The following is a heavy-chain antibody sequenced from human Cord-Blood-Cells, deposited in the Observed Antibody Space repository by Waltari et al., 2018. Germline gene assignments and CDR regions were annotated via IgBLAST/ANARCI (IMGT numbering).Heavy chain of an antibody. Sequence: QVTLTESGPVLVKPTETLTLTCTVSGFSLSNARMGVSWIRQPPGKALEWLAHIFSNDEKSYSTTLKSRPTISKDTSKSQAVLTMTNMDPVDTATDYCARSGSIAAAGTQNWFDPWGQGTLVTVSS. D-gene: IGHD6-13*01. CDR3: ARSGSIAAAGTQNWFDP. CDR1: GFSLSNARMG. CDR2: IFSNDEK. J-gene: IGHJ5*02. V-gene: IGHV2-26*01.